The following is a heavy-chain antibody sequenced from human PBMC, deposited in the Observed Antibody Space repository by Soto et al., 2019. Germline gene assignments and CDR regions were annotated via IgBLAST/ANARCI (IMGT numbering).Heavy chain of an antibody. CDR2: IKHSGST. J-gene: IGHJ4*02. CDR1: XXSFSXXX. Sequence: QVQLHQWGAGLLKPSETLSLTCAXXXXSFSXXXXXXXXXXXXXXLEWIGEIKHSGSTNYNSSLKSRVTISVDTSKNQFSLKLSSVTAADTAVYYCATRFYDSSGYYLFYFDSWGQGTLVTVSS. D-gene: IGHD3-22*01. CDR3: ATRFYDSSGYYLFYFDS. V-gene: IGHV4-34*01.